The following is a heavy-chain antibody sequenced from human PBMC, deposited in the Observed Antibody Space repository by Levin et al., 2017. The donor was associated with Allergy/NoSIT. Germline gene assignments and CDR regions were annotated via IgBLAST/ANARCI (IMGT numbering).Heavy chain of an antibody. V-gene: IGHV4-39*07. CDR1: GGSISSSSYY. CDR3: ARDRRGILSTI. Sequence: PSETLSLTCTVSGGSISSSSYYWGWIRQPPGKGLEWIGSIYYSGSTYYNPSLKSRVTISVDTSKNQFSLKLSSVTAADTAVYYCARDRRGILSTIWGQGTLVTVSS. J-gene: IGHJ4*02. CDR2: IYYSGST. D-gene: IGHD2-15*01.